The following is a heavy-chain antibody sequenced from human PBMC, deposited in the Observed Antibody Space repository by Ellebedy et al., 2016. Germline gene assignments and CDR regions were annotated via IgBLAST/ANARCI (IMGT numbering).Heavy chain of an antibody. CDR3: ASSRLLRGATGIFDT. CDR2: IDNDGRNT. D-gene: IGHD1-26*01. Sequence: GGSLRLSXSVSGFTFRSYWMHWFRQVPGKGLVWVSRIDNDGRNTYYADSVKGRFTISRDNAKSSLYLHMTSLRVEDTAVYYCASSRLLRGATGIFDTWGQGTLVTVSS. V-gene: IGHV3-74*01. J-gene: IGHJ4*02. CDR1: GFTFRSYW.